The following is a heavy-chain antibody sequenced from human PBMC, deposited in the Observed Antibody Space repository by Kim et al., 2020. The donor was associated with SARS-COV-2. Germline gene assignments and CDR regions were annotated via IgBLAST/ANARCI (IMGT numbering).Heavy chain of an antibody. D-gene: IGHD2-21*02. CDR3: TRGGADGGYSTWGY. CDR2: ISPDGTST. V-gene: IGHV3-74*01. Sequence: GGSRRLSCAASRFTFSGYWMHWVRQAPGKGPVWVSRISPDGTSTTYADSVQGRFTISRDNAKNTLYLQMHSLTADDTAIYYCTRGGADGGYSTWGYWGQGTLVTVSS. CDR1: RFTFSGYW. J-gene: IGHJ4*02.